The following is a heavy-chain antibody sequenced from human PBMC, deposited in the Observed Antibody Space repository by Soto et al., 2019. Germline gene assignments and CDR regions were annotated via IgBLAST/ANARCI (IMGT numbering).Heavy chain of an antibody. D-gene: IGHD3-10*01. CDR1: GFTFSSSS. CDR2: ILIGTPYI. CDR3: ARDRGASEWGVVGHFDY. Sequence: EVHLVESGGGLVKPGGSLRLSCAASGFTFSSSSMNWVRQAPGKGLEWVSSILIGTPYIYYADSVKGRFTISRDNAKNSLFLQMNSLRAEDTAVYYCARDRGASEWGVVGHFDYWGQGTLVTVSS. J-gene: IGHJ4*02. V-gene: IGHV3-21*06.